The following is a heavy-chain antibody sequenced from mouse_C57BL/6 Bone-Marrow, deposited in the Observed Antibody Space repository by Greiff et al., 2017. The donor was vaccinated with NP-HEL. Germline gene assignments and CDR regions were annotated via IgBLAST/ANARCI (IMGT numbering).Heavy chain of an antibody. D-gene: IGHD2-12*01. Sequence: QVQLQQSGAELARPGASVKLSCKASGYTFTSYGISWVKQRTGQGLEWIGEIYPRSGNTYYNEKFKGKATLTADKSSSTAYMELRSLTSEDSAVFFCTRRWELLGFAHWGRETVVTVSA. J-gene: IGHJ3*01. CDR1: GYTFTSYG. CDR2: IYPRSGNT. CDR3: TRRWELLGFAH. V-gene: IGHV1-81*01.